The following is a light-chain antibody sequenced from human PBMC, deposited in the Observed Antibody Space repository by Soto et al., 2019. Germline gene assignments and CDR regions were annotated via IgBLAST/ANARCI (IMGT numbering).Light chain of an antibody. V-gene: IGKV3-20*01. CDR2: AAS. CDR3: QQYGSSPLT. CDR1: QSVSSSY. Sequence: EIVLTQSPGTLSLSPGERATLSCRASQSVSSSYLAWYQQKPGQAPSRLIYAASSRATGIPDRFSGSGSETDFTLNIYRLEPEDFAVYYCQQYGSSPLTFGGGTKVELK. J-gene: IGKJ4*01.